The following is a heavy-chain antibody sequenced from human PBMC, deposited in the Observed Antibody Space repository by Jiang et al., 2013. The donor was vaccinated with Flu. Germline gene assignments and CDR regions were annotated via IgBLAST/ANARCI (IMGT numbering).Heavy chain of an antibody. D-gene: IGHD3-22*01. CDR2: IYYSGST. J-gene: IGHJ3*02. Sequence: GLVKPSETLSLTCTVSGGSISSYYWSWIRQPPGKGLEWIGYIYYSGSTNYNPSLKSRVTISVDTSKNQFSLKLSSVTAADTAVYYCARGRGYYDSSGYRYDAFDIWGQGTMVTVSS. V-gene: IGHV4-59*01. CDR3: ARGRGYYDSSGYRYDAFDI. CDR1: GGSISSYY.